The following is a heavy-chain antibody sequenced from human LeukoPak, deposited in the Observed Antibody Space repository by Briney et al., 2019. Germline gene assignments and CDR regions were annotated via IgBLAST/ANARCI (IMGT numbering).Heavy chain of an antibody. CDR2: IKQDGSEK. V-gene: IGHV3-7*01. Sequence: GGSLRLSCAASGFTFSSYSMSWVLQAPGKGLEWVANIKQDGSEKYYADSVKGRFTISRDNAKNTLYLQMNSLRAEDTAVYDYARAGWLHYFDYWGQGTLVTVSS. D-gene: IGHD5-24*01. CDR3: ARAGWLHYFDY. J-gene: IGHJ4*02. CDR1: GFTFSSYS.